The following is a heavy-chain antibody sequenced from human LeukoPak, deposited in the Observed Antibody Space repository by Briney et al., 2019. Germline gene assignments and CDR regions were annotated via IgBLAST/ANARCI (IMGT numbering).Heavy chain of an antibody. D-gene: IGHD1-26*01. CDR2: ISYDGSNK. V-gene: IGHV3-30*18. Sequence: GGSLRLSCAASGFTFSSYGMHWVRQAPGKGLEWVAVISYDGSNKYYADSVKGRFTISRDNSKNTLYLQMNSLRAEDTAVYYCAKDSGSHDAFDIWGQGTMVTVSS. CDR3: AKDSGSHDAFDI. CDR1: GFTFSSYG. J-gene: IGHJ3*02.